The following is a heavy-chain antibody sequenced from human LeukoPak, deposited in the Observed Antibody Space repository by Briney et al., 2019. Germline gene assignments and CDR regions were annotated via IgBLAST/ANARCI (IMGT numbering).Heavy chain of an antibody. CDR2: ISSSSSYI. J-gene: IGHJ4*02. V-gene: IGHV3-21*01. CDR1: GFTFSSYS. CDR3: ARDPRSGSYYFLVY. D-gene: IGHD1-26*01. Sequence: GGSLRLSCAASGFTFSSYSMNWVRQAPGKGLEWVSSISSSSSYIYYADSVKGRFTISRDNAKNSLYLQMNSLRAEDTAVCYCARDPRSGSYYFLVYWGQGTLVTVSS.